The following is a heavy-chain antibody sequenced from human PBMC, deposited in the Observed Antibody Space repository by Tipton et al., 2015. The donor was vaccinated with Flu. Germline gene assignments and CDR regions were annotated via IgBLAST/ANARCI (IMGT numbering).Heavy chain of an antibody. D-gene: IGHD2-15*01. CDR3: ARAATGLCGGGSCSPFDY. CDR1: GFTFSGYW. Sequence: SLRLSCEGSGFTFSGYWIHWVRQVPGKGLVWVSRINSEGSMTGYVDSVKGRFSLSRDNAKSTVYLEMNSLRDEDTAVYYGARAATGLCGGGSCSPFDYWGQGTLVTVSS. J-gene: IGHJ4*02. CDR2: INSEGSMT. V-gene: IGHV3-74*01.